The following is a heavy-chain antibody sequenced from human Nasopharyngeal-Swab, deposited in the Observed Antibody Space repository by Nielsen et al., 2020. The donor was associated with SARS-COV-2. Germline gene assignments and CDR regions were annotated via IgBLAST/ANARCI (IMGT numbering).Heavy chain of an antibody. V-gene: IGHV3-9*01. CDR1: GFTFDDYA. CDR2: ISWNSGSI. Sequence: SLKISCAASGFTFDDYAMHWVRQAPGTGLEWVSGISWNSGSIGYADSVKGRFTISRDNAKNSLYLQMNSLRAEDTALYYCAKGDGLGATTASFDYWGQGTLVTVSS. J-gene: IGHJ4*02. D-gene: IGHD5-24*01. CDR3: AKGDGLGATTASFDY.